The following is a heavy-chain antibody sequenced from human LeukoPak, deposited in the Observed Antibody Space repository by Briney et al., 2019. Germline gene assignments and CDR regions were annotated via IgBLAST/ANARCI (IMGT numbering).Heavy chain of an antibody. D-gene: IGHD2-2*01. CDR1: GYTFTDFTDYY. CDR2: LNLKSGDT. V-gene: IGHV1-2*02. Sequence: ASVKVSCRASGYTFTDFTDYYIHWVRQAPGQGLEWMGWLNLKSGDTNYAQKFQGRVTVTRDTSISTAYMELSRLRSDDTAVYYCARPSSTDYVWGQGTQVTVSS. J-gene: IGHJ4*02. CDR3: ARPSSTDYV.